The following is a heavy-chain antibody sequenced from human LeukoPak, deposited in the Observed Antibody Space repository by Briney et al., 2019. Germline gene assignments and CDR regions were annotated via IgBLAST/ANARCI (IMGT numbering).Heavy chain of an antibody. Sequence: GGSLRLSCAASGFTFSSYAMSWVRQAPGKGLEWVSAISGSGGSIYYADSVKGRFTISRDNSKNTLYLQMNSLRAEDTAVYYCARRGSGWFDYYYGMDVWGQGTTVTVSS. V-gene: IGHV3-23*01. CDR3: ARRGSGWFDYYYGMDV. D-gene: IGHD6-19*01. CDR2: ISGSGGSI. J-gene: IGHJ6*02. CDR1: GFTFSSYA.